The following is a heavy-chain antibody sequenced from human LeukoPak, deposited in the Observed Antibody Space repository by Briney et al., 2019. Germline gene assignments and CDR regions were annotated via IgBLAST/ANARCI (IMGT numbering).Heavy chain of an antibody. Sequence: GGSLRLSCAASGFTLSSYAMSWVRQAPRKGLEWVSAISDTGNTYHADSVKGRFTISRDSSKNTLFLQMNRLRAEDTAVYYCARDRIKYSSPHYFDYWGQGTLVTVSS. D-gene: IGHD6-13*01. CDR2: ISDTGNT. CDR3: ARDRIKYSSPHYFDY. V-gene: IGHV3-23*01. J-gene: IGHJ4*02. CDR1: GFTLSSYA.